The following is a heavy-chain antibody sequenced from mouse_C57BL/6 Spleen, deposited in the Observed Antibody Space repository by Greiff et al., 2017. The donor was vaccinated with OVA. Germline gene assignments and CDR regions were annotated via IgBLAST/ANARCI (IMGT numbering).Heavy chain of an antibody. CDR3: VRGKLGNCWYFDY. V-gene: IGHV1-26*01. CDR2: INPNNGGT. J-gene: IGHJ2*01. D-gene: IGHD4-1*01. Sequence: EVQLQQSGPELVKPGASVKISCKASGYTFTDYYMNWVKQSHGQGLEWIGDINPNNGGTNYNQKFKGKATLTVDKSSSTAYMQLRSLTSENSAVYYGVRGKLGNCWYFDYWGQGTTLTVSS. CDR1: GYTFTDYY.